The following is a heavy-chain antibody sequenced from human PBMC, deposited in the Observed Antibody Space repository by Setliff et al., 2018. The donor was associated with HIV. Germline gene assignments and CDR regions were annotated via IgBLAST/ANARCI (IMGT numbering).Heavy chain of an antibody. CDR3: ARGLSFYDPGGFDY. Sequence: SETLSLTCTVSGASISSGGYYWGWIRQPPGKGLEWIGSIYSSGSTYYNPSLKSRVTISVDTSKNQFSLKLSSVTAADTAVYYCARGLSFYDPGGFDYWGQGTLVTVSS. CDR1: GASISSGGYY. J-gene: IGHJ4*02. D-gene: IGHD3-22*01. V-gene: IGHV4-39*07. CDR2: IYSSGST.